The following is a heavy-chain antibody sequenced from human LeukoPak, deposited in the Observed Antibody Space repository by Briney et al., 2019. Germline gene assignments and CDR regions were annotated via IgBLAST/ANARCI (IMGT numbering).Heavy chain of an antibody. CDR2: ISWDGGST. J-gene: IGHJ6*03. CDR1: GFTFDDYA. V-gene: IGHV3-43D*03. CDR3: AKDYVRRDYYYYYMDV. D-gene: IGHD3-16*01. Sequence: GGSLRLSCAASGFTFDDYAMHWVRQAPGKGLEWVSLISWDGGSTYYADSVKGRFTISRDNSKNSLYLQMNSLRAEDTALYYCAKDYVRRDYYYYYMDVWGKGTTVTVSS.